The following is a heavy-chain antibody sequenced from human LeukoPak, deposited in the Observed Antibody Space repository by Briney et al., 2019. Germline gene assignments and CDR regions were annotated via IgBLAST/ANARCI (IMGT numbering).Heavy chain of an antibody. V-gene: IGHV4-39*01. Sequence: SETLSLTCTVSGGSISSSSYSWGWIRQPPGKGLEWFGTFFYSGSTYYNPSLRSRGTISGDTSKNQFSLTLRSVTAADTAVYYCVRHIGGRIDNHFYFYYMDVWGKGTTVTVSS. CDR1: GGSISSSSYS. CDR2: FFYSGST. CDR3: VRHIGGRIDNHFYFYYMDV. J-gene: IGHJ6*03. D-gene: IGHD1-26*01.